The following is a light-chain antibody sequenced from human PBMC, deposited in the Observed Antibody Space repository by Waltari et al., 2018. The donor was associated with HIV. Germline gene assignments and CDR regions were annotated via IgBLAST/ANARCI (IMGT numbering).Light chain of an antibody. CDR1: TSNVETQW. CDR2: RNY. Sequence: PGQTVTISCSASTSNVETQWVYWYQQLPGTAPKLLIYRNYQRPSGVPDRFSSSKSGASASLIISGLRSEDEADYSCGVWDSTLKQWLFGGGTKLTVL. J-gene: IGLJ3*02. CDR3: GVWDSTLKQWL. V-gene: IGLV1-47*01.